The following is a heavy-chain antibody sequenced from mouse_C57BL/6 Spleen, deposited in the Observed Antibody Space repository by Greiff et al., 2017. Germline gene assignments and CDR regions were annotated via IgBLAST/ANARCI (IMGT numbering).Heavy chain of an antibody. V-gene: IGHV1-82*01. J-gene: IGHJ4*01. CDR3: ARRGYGSSPFAMDY. CDR1: GYAFSSSW. D-gene: IGHD1-1*01. Sequence: QVQLQQSGPELVKPGASVKISCKASGYAFSSSWMNWVKQRPGKGLEWIGRIYPGDGDTNYNGKFKGKATLTADKSSSTAYMQLSSLTSEDSAVYFCARRGYGSSPFAMDYWGQGTSVTVSS. CDR2: IYPGDGDT.